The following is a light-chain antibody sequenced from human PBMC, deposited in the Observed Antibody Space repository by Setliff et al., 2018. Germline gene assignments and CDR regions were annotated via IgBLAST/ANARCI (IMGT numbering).Light chain of an antibody. V-gene: IGLV2-8*01. Sequence: QSVLTQPPSASGSSGQSLTISCTGTSSDVGAYNYVSWYQQHPGKAPKLMIYEVTKRPSGVPDRFSGSKSGNTASLTISGLQPEDEADYYCSSYITSSTPPHVFGAGTKVT. J-gene: IGLJ1*01. CDR3: SSYITSSTPPHV. CDR1: SSDVGAYNY. CDR2: EVT.